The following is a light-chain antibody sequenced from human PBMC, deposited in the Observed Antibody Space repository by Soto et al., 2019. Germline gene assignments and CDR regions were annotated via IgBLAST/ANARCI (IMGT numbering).Light chain of an antibody. V-gene: IGKV1-5*01. CDR3: QQYNSYSWT. J-gene: IGKJ1*01. Sequence: DIQLTQSPSFLSASIGDRVTITCRASQSISSWLAWYQQKQGKXXKXXIYDASSLESGVPSRFSGSGSGTELTITISSLQPDDFETYYCQQYNSYSWTFGQGTKVDIK. CDR2: DAS. CDR1: QSISSW.